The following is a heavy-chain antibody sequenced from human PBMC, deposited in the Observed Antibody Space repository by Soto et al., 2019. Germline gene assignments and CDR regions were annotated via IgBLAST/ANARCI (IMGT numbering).Heavy chain of an antibody. CDR2: INPNSGGT. J-gene: IGHJ4*02. V-gene: IGHV1-2*04. Sequence: GASVKVSCKASGYTFTGYYMHWVRQAPGQGLEWMGWINPNSGGTNYAQKFQGWVTMTRDTSISTAYMELSRLRSDDTAVYYCARERGYYDRSGWNTLYDYWGQGTLVTVSS. CDR1: GYTFTGYY. D-gene: IGHD3-22*01. CDR3: ARERGYYDRSGWNTLYDY.